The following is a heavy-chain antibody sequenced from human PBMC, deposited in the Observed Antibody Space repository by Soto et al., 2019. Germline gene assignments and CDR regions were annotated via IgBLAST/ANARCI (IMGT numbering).Heavy chain of an antibody. CDR1: GYTITIYA. V-gene: IGHV1-3*01. D-gene: IGHD2-2*01. CDR3: ARGHLAVVPVASWFYYMDV. J-gene: IGHJ6*03. CDR2: INAGNGNT. Sequence: ASVKVSCKASGYTITIYAVHWVRQAPGQRLEWMGWINAGNGNTRFSQNLQGRVTITRDTSARTVYMELSSLRSEDTAVYYCARGHLAVVPVASWFYYMDVWGKGTTVTVSS.